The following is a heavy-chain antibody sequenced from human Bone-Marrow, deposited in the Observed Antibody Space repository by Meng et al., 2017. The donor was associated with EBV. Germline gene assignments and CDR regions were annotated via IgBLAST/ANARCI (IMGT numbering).Heavy chain of an antibody. D-gene: IGHD6-6*01. J-gene: IGHJ3*02. CDR1: GYTLTSYG. CDR3: ATAIAARPWAFDI. CDR2: ISAYNGNT. Sequence: DLVVQSGAELKTPGASVKASFKAFGYTLTSYGISWVRQAPGQGLEWMGWISAYNGNTNYAQKLQGRVTMTTDTSTSTAYMELRSLRSDDTAVYYCATAIAARPWAFDIWGQGTMVTVSS. V-gene: IGHV1-18*01.